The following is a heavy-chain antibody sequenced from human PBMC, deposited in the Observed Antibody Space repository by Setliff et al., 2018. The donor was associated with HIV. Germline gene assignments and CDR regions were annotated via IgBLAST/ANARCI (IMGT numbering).Heavy chain of an antibody. Sequence: SETLSLTCAVYGGSFSDNYWTWIRQPPGKGLEWIGEINHSGNTNFNPSLRSRVNISTDTSKNQFSLRLSFVTAADTAMYYCSRGRGWPIYYFDFWSQGTLVTV. CDR1: GGSFSDNY. CDR3: SRGRGWPIYYFDF. CDR2: INHSGNT. D-gene: IGHD6-19*01. J-gene: IGHJ4*02. V-gene: IGHV4-34*01.